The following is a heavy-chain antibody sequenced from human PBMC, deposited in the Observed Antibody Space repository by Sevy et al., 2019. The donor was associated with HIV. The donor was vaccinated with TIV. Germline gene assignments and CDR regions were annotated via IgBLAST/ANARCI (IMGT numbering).Heavy chain of an antibody. Sequence: GGSLRLSCEASGFTFSKYSMSWVRQAPGKGLEWVSTFSFGCGRINYAHSVKGRFTISRDDSKNTLYLQMTSLRAEDTAVYYCAREGCTKPHDYWGQGTLVTVSS. CDR3: AREGCTKPHDY. D-gene: IGHD2-8*01. J-gene: IGHJ4*02. CDR2: FSFGCGRI. V-gene: IGHV3-23*01. CDR1: GFTFSKYS.